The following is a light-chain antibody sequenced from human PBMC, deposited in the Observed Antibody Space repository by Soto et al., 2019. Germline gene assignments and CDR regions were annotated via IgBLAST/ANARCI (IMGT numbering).Light chain of an antibody. V-gene: IGKV1-39*01. CDR3: QQSYGLPGT. Sequence: EIQMTQSPSSLSASVGDRVTITCRASQSIANYLSWCQQKPGKAPKLLIYGASNLNRAVPSRFTGSGSGTDFNLTISSLQPEDCATYYCQQSYGLPGTFGQGTKVDIK. CDR2: GAS. J-gene: IGKJ1*01. CDR1: QSIANY.